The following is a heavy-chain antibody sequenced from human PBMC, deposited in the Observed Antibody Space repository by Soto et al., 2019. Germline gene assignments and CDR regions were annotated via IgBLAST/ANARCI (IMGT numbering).Heavy chain of an antibody. V-gene: IGHV4-59*02. CDR3: TRHAIIARLQYGMDV. Sequence: LSLTCTVSGGSVSGYYWSWIRQSPGRGLEWLGYIFYRGTTLYSPSVQSRLSITVDTSKNQFSLKMRSVTAADTAIYYCTRHAIIARLQYGMDVWGRGTTVTVSS. D-gene: IGHD1-26*01. J-gene: IGHJ6*02. CDR2: IFYRGTT. CDR1: GGSVSGYY.